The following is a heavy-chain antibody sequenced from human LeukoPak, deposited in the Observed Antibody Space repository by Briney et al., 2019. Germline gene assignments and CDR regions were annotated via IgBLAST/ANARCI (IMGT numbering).Heavy chain of an antibody. V-gene: IGHV4-31*03. D-gene: IGHD3-22*01. CDR3: ARGSLTYYDSSGYYYRAFDI. CDR2: IYYSGST. CDR1: GGSISSGGYY. J-gene: IGHJ3*02. Sequence: SQTLSLTCTVSGGSISSGGYYWSWIRQHPGKGLEWIGYIYYSGSTYYNPSLKSRVTISVDTSKNQFSLKLSSVTAEDTAVYYCARGSLTYYDSSGYYYRAFDIWGQGTMVTVSS.